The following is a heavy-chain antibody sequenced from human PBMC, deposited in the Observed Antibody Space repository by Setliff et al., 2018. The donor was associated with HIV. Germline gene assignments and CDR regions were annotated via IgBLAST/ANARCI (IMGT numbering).Heavy chain of an antibody. V-gene: IGHV3-23*01. CDR2: ISGSGGST. CDR1: GFTFSSYA. CDR3: VRGLDYGGNAVY. Sequence: PGGSLRLSCAASGFTFSSYAMSWVRQAPGKGLEWVSAISGSGGSTYYADSLKGRFTISRDNAKNSLYLQMNSLRAEDTAVYYCVRGLDYGGNAVYWGQGTLVTVSS. D-gene: IGHD4-17*01. J-gene: IGHJ4*02.